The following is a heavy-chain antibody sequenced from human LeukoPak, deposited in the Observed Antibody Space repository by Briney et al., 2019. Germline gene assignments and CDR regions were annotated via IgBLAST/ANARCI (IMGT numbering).Heavy chain of an antibody. CDR2: IYYSGST. Sequence: SETLSLTCTVSGGPISSSSYYWGWIRQPPGKGLEWIGSIYYSGSTNYNPSLKSRVTISVDTSKNQFSLKLSSVTAADTAVYYCARGGWWLSYNWFDPWGQGTLVTVSS. V-gene: IGHV4-39*07. J-gene: IGHJ5*02. D-gene: IGHD3-22*01. CDR1: GGPISSSSYY. CDR3: ARGGWWLSYNWFDP.